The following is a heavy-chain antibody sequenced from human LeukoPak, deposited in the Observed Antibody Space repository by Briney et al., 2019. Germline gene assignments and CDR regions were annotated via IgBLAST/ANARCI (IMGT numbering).Heavy chain of an antibody. CDR3: ARDPDYYGSGTYHNHYFDS. CDR1: GFTFSSYA. Sequence: GGSLRLSCAASGFTFSSYAISWVRQAPGKGPEWVSTFSTSGSSTYADSVKGRFTISRDNSKNTLYLQMNSLRAGDTAVYYCARDPDYYGSGTYHNHYFDSWGQGTLVTVSS. V-gene: IGHV3-23*01. CDR2: FSTSGSST. D-gene: IGHD3-10*01. J-gene: IGHJ4*02.